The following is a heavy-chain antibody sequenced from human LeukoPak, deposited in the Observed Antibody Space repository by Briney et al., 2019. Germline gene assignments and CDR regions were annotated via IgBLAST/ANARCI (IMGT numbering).Heavy chain of an antibody. J-gene: IGHJ5*01. Sequence: GGSLRLSCAPSGFTFSSYAMHWVRQAPGKWLEWVAVISYDGSNKYYADSVKGRFTISRDNSKNTLYLQMNSLRAEDTAVYYCARERGQAAETWFDSWGQGTLVTVSS. CDR2: ISYDGSNK. D-gene: IGHD6-25*01. CDR1: GFTFSSYA. CDR3: ARERGQAAETWFDS. V-gene: IGHV3-30-3*01.